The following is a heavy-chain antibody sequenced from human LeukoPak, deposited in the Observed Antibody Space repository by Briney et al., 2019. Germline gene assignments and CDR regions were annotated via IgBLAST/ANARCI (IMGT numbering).Heavy chain of an antibody. CDR3: AKDRGVIPQQILDY. CDR2: IRYDGSNK. D-gene: IGHD3-10*01. Sequence: QPGGSLRLSCAASGFTFSSYGMHWVRQAPGKGLEWVAFIRYDGSNKYYADSVKGRFTISRDNSKNTLYLQMNSLRAEDTAVYYCAKDRGVIPQQILDYWGQGTLVTVPS. CDR1: GFTFSSYG. J-gene: IGHJ4*02. V-gene: IGHV3-30*02.